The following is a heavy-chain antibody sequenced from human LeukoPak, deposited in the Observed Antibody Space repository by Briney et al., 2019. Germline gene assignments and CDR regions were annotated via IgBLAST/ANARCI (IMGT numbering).Heavy chain of an antibody. CDR2: IYPGDSDT. D-gene: IGHD7-27*01. CDR1: GSSFTSYW. J-gene: IGHJ4*02. V-gene: IGHV5-51*01. Sequence: GESLQISCQGSGSSFTSYWIGWVRQLPGKGLEWMGIIYPGDSDTRYSPSFQSQVTTSSDKSLSTAYLQWSRLKASDTAMYYCARRGTGDDYWGQGTLVTVSS. CDR3: ARRGTGDDY.